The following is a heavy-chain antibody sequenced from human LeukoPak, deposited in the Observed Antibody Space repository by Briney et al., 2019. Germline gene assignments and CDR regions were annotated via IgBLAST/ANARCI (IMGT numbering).Heavy chain of an antibody. CDR2: IIPIFGTA. J-gene: IGHJ3*02. Sequence: GASVKVSCKASGGTFSSYAISWVRQAPGRGLEWMGGIIPIFGTANYAQKFQGRVTITADESTSTAYMELSSLRSEDTAVYYCASWGSDYYDSSYDGFDIWGQGTMVTVSS. CDR1: GGTFSSYA. V-gene: IGHV1-69*13. D-gene: IGHD3-22*01. CDR3: ASWGSDYYDSSYDGFDI.